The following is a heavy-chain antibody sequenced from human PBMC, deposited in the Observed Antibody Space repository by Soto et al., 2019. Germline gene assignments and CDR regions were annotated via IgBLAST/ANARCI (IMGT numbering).Heavy chain of an antibody. J-gene: IGHJ4*02. Sequence: EVHLLESGGGLVQPGGSLRLSCAASGFSFSHHDMTWVRQAPGKGLEWVSAISGSGGRTHYADSVKGRFTISRDNSNKVVSVQMNTLRGEDTAVYQCDKGIRSSYSPDNWCQGRLVTVSS. CDR2: ISGSGGRT. V-gene: IGHV3-23*01. CDR3: DKGIRSSYSPDN. CDR1: GFSFSHHD. D-gene: IGHD2-15*01.